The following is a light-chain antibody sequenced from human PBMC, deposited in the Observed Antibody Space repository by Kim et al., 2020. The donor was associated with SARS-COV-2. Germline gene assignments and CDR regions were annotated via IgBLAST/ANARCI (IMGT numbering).Light chain of an antibody. J-gene: IGKJ1*01. V-gene: IGKV3-15*01. CDR3: QQHNDWPPWS. CDR1: QRVSSS. CDR2: GAS. Sequence: EIVMTQSPATLSVSPGERATLSCRASQRVSSSLAWYQQKPGQPPRLLIYGASTRATGIPARFSGSGFGTEFTLTISSLQSEDSAVYFWQQHNDWPPWSFGQGTKVDIK.